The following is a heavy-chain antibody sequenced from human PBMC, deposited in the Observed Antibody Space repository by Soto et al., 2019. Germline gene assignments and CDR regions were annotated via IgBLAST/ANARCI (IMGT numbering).Heavy chain of an antibody. Sequence: EVQLVESGGGLVQPGGSLRLSCAASGFTVSSNYMSWVRQAPGKGLEWVSVIYSGGSTYYADSVKGRFTISRHNSKNTLYLQMNSRRAEDTAVYYCARGAPYYYDSSGYAYYFDYWGQGTLVTVSS. J-gene: IGHJ4*02. CDR1: GFTVSSNY. CDR3: ARGAPYYYDSSGYAYYFDY. CDR2: IYSGGST. V-gene: IGHV3-53*04. D-gene: IGHD3-22*01.